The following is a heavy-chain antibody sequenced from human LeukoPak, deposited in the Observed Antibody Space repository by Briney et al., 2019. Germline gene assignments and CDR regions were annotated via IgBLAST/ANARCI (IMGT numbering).Heavy chain of an antibody. Sequence: ASVKVSCKASGYTFTSYYMHWVRQAPGQGLEWMGIINPSGGSTSYAQKFQGRVTMTRNTSISTAYMELSSLRSEDTAVYYCARRYYDSSGYYGGYYYYYMDVWGKGTTVTISS. V-gene: IGHV1-46*01. CDR1: GYTFTSYY. J-gene: IGHJ6*03. CDR2: INPSGGST. D-gene: IGHD3-22*01. CDR3: ARRYYDSSGYYGGYYYYYMDV.